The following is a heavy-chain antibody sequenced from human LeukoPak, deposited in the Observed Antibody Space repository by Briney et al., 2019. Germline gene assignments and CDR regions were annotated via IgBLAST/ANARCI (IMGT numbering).Heavy chain of an antibody. CDR2: IDWDDYK. D-gene: IGHD6-6*01. J-gene: IGHJ6*02. V-gene: IGHV2-70*11. CDR3: ARTLSIAPSYYYYYGMDV. Sequence: SGPTLLNPTQTLTLTCTFSGFSLSTRGMCVSWIRQPPGKALEWLARIDWDDYKYYSTSLKTRLTISKDTSKNQVVLTLTNMDPVDTATYYCARTLSIAPSYYYYYGMDVWGQGTTVTVSS. CDR1: GFSLSTRGMC.